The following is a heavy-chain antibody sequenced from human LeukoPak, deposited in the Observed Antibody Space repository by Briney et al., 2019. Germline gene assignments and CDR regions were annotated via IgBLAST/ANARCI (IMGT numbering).Heavy chain of an antibody. Sequence: PSETLSLTCTVSGGSISSYYWSWIRQPPGKGLEWIGYIYYSGGTNYNPSLKSRVTISVDTSKNQFSLKLSSVTAADTAVYYCARTYYYGSGSHDYWGQGTLVTVFS. D-gene: IGHD3-10*01. CDR3: ARTYYYGSGSHDY. V-gene: IGHV4-59*01. J-gene: IGHJ4*02. CDR1: GGSISSYY. CDR2: IYYSGGT.